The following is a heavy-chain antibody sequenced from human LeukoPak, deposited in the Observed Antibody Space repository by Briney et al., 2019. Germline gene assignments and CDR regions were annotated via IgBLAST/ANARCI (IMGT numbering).Heavy chain of an antibody. Sequence: PGGSLRLSCVVSGFTFKNYAMNWVPQAPGKGLEWVSSISSSSDYIYYADSVKGRFTISRDNARNSLYLQMNSLRAEDTAVYYCARSRSVSNYKGMDVWGQGTTVTVSS. V-gene: IGHV3-21*01. J-gene: IGHJ6*02. CDR1: GFTFKNYA. CDR3: ARSRSVSNYKGMDV. CDR2: ISSSSDYI. D-gene: IGHD5/OR15-5a*01.